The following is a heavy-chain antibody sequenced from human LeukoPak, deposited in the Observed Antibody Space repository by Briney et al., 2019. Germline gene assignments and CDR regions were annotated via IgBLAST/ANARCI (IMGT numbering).Heavy chain of an antibody. Sequence: PSETLSLTCTVSGGSISSYYWSWIRQPPGKGPEWIGYIYYSGSTNYNPSLKSRVTISVDTSKNQFSLKLSSVTAADTAVYYCARHAYYYDSSGYYFDYWGQGTLVTVSS. CDR2: IYYSGST. D-gene: IGHD3-22*01. CDR1: GGSISSYY. V-gene: IGHV4-59*01. J-gene: IGHJ4*02. CDR3: ARHAYYYDSSGYYFDY.